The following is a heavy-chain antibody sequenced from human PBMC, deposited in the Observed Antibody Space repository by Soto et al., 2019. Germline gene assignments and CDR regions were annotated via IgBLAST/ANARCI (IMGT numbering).Heavy chain of an antibody. CDR3: ASSGGPEGDWFDP. Sequence: SETLSLTCTVSGASIRRRGYYWSWIRHHPGEGLEWIGFVYYSGITDYNPSLKSRVSISADTSENEFSLRLYSVTAADTAVYYCASSGGPEGDWFDPWGPGTLVTVSS. J-gene: IGHJ5*02. CDR2: VYYSGIT. CDR1: GASIRRRGYY. V-gene: IGHV4-31*03. D-gene: IGHD2-15*01.